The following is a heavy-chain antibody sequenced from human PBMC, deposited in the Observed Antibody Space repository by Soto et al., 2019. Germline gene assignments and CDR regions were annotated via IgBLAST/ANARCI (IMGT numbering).Heavy chain of an antibody. D-gene: IGHD3-16*01. V-gene: IGHV4-59*08. CDR1: GGSISSYY. Sequence: SETLSLTCTVSGGSISSYYWSWIRQPPGKGLEWIGFISYTGSTNYKSSLQSRVTMSVDTSNNQFSLKLSSVTAADTAVYYCAATFGSKGYYDGRFDSWGQGTLVTVSS. J-gene: IGHJ5*01. CDR3: AATFGSKGYYDGRFDS. CDR2: ISYTGST.